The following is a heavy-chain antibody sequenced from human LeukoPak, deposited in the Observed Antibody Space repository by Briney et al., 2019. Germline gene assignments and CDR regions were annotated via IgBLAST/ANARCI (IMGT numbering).Heavy chain of an antibody. J-gene: IGHJ4*02. D-gene: IGHD6-19*01. V-gene: IGHV3-30-3*01. CDR2: ISYDGSNE. Sequence: PGGSLRLSCAASGFTFSTYAIHWVRQAPGKGLEWVAVISYDGSNEEYADSVKGRFTISRDNSKNTLYLRMNSLRAEDTAMYYCARSSGWYFDYWGQGILVTVSS. CDR1: GFTFSTYA. CDR3: ARSSGWYFDY.